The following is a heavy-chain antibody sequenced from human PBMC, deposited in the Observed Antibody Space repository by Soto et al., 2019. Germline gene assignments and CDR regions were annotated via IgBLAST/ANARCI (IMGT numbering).Heavy chain of an antibody. CDR1: GFTFSDHY. V-gene: IGHV3-72*01. CDR3: ARLTGTTLGY. CDR2: TRNKANSYTT. D-gene: IGHD1-7*01. Sequence: VGSLRLSCAASGFTFSDHYMDWVRQAPGKGLEWVGRTRNKANSYTTEYAASVKGRFTISRDDSKNSLYLQMNSLKTEDTAVYYCARLTGTTLGYWGQGTLVSVSS. J-gene: IGHJ4*02.